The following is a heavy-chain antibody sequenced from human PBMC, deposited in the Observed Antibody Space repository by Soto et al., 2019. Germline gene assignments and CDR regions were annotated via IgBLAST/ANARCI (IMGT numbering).Heavy chain of an antibody. CDR3: ARGTPLYYYDSSGYYKTNYYYYYGMDV. Sequence: ASVKVSCKASGYTFTGYYMHWVRQAPGQGLEWMGWINPNSGGTNYAQKFQGWVTMPRDTSISTAYMELSRLRSDDTAVYYCARGTPLYYYDSSGYYKTNYYYYYGMDVWGQGTTVNVSS. D-gene: IGHD3-22*01. J-gene: IGHJ6*02. CDR2: INPNSGGT. V-gene: IGHV1-2*04. CDR1: GYTFTGYY.